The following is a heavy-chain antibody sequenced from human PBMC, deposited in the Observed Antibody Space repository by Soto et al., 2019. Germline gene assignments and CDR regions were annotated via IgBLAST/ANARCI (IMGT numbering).Heavy chain of an antibody. D-gene: IGHD2-8*01. J-gene: IGHJ5*02. Sequence: SDTLSLTCPISGYAIRSYFWILLRQPPGRGLEWIGYIPYSGGPTYNPSLRSRVTISIDTSKTQISLKLTSVTAADTAVYYCASSRMGLISVLETWGQGTLVNVAS. CDR2: IPYSGGP. CDR1: GYAIRSYF. V-gene: IGHV4-59*01. CDR3: ASSRMGLISVLET.